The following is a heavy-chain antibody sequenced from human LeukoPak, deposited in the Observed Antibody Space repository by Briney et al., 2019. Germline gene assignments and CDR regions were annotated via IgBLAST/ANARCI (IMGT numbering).Heavy chain of an antibody. CDR1: GGSISSSNW. J-gene: IGHJ2*01. V-gene: IGHV4-4*02. CDR3: ARDLYLGLVVTNYWYFDL. Sequence: SETLSLTCAVSGGSISSSNWWSWVRQPPGKGLEWIGEIYHSGSTNYNPSLKSRVTISVDKSKNQFSLKLSSVTAADTAVYYCARDLYLGLVVTNYWYFDLWGRGTLVTVSS. CDR2: IYHSGST. D-gene: IGHD3-22*01.